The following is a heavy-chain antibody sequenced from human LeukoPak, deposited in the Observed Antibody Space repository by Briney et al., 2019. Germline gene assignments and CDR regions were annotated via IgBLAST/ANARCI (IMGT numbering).Heavy chain of an antibody. D-gene: IGHD5-18*01. V-gene: IGHV4-61*02. Sequence: TLSLTCTVSGGSISSGSYYWSWIRQPAGKGLEWIGRIYTSGSTNYNPSLKSRVTISVDTSKNQFSLKLSSVTAADTAVYYCARVADTAMVPPADWFDPWGQGTLVTVSS. J-gene: IGHJ5*02. CDR3: ARVADTAMVPPADWFDP. CDR1: GGSISSGSYY. CDR2: IYTSGST.